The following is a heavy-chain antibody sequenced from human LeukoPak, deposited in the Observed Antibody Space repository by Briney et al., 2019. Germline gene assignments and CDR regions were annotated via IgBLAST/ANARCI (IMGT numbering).Heavy chain of an antibody. V-gene: IGHV4-34*01. Sequence: PSETLSLTCAVYGGSFSGYYWSWIRQPPGKGLEWIGEINHSGSTNYNPSLKSRVTISVDTSKNQFSLKLSSVTAADTAAYYCARGNVGIAFYWGQGTLVTVSS. J-gene: IGHJ4*02. CDR1: GGSFSGYY. CDR3: ARGNVGIAFY. CDR2: INHSGST. D-gene: IGHD6-13*01.